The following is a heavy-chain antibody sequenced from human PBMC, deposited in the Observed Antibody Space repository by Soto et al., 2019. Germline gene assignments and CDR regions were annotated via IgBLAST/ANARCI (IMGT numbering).Heavy chain of an antibody. D-gene: IGHD4-17*01. CDR2: IYYSGST. Sequence: SETLSLTCTVSGGSISSGGYYWSWIRQHPGKGLEWIGYIYYSGSTYYNPSLKSRVTISVDTSKNQFSLKLSSVTAADTAVYYCARDYGGNYYFDYWGQGTLVTVSS. J-gene: IGHJ4*02. CDR3: ARDYGGNYYFDY. CDR1: GGSISSGGYY. V-gene: IGHV4-31*03.